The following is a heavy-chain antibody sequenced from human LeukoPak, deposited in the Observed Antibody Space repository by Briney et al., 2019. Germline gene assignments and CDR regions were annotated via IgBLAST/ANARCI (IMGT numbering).Heavy chain of an antibody. V-gene: IGHV7-4-1*02. D-gene: IGHD6-13*01. CDR3: ARAISPIVYSSINKGVDY. CDR2: INTNTGNP. CDR1: GYTFTSYA. Sequence: ASVKVSCKASGYTFTSYAMNWVRQAPGQGLEWMGWINTNTGNPTYAQGFTGRFVFSLDTSVSTAYLQISSLKAEDTAVYYCARAISPIVYSSINKGVDYWGQGTLVTVSS. J-gene: IGHJ4*02.